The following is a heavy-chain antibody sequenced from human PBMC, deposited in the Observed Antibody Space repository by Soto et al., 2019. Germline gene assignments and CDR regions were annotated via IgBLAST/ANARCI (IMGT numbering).Heavy chain of an antibody. CDR2: ISYDGGNK. CDR1: GFTFSSYG. J-gene: IGHJ6*02. Sequence: GGSLRLSCAASGFTFSSYGMHWVRQAPGKGLEWVTLISYDGGNKYYADSVKGRFSISRDNSRNTLYLQMNSLRPEDAAVYYCVKSLGFCSSSSCSRDYYYYYGMDVWGQGTTVTVSS. D-gene: IGHD2-2*01. CDR3: VKSLGFCSSSSCSRDYYYYYGMDV. V-gene: IGHV3-30*18.